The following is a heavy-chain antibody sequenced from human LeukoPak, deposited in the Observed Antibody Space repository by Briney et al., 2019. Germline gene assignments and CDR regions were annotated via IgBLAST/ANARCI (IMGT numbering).Heavy chain of an antibody. CDR2: ISWNSGSI. Sequence: PGRSLRLSCAASGFTFDDYAMHWVRQAPGKGLEWVSGISWNSGSIGYADSVKGRFTISRDNAKNSLYLQMNSLRAEDTALYYCAKVDIVATIGAFDIWGRGTMVTVSS. CDR3: AKVDIVATIGAFDI. V-gene: IGHV3-9*01. CDR1: GFTFDDYA. J-gene: IGHJ3*02. D-gene: IGHD5-12*01.